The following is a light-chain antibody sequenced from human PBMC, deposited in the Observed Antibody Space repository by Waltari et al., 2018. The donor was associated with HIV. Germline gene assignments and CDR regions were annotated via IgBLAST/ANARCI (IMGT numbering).Light chain of an antibody. CDR2: PDN. CDR3: ATWDDRLNYWV. Sequence: QSVVTQPPSASGAPGQRVTISCSGSTSNIGTNSVSWYQQFPGTAPKLLIYPDNERPSGVPDRSSGSKSGTSASLAISGLQSEDEADYYCATWDDRLNYWVFGGGTKLTVL. CDR1: TSNIGTNS. J-gene: IGLJ3*02. V-gene: IGLV1-44*01.